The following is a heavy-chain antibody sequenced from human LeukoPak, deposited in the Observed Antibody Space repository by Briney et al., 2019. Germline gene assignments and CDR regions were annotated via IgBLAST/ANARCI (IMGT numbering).Heavy chain of an antibody. CDR3: ARDRGTFYYDSGGYFFDY. CDR1: GYTFTSYG. Sequence: ASVKVSCKASGYTFTSYGISWVRQAPGQGLEWMGWISAYNGNTNYAQKLQGRVTMTTDTSTRTAYMELRSLRADGTAVYYCARDRGTFYYDSGGYFFDYWGQGTLVTVSS. CDR2: ISAYNGNT. V-gene: IGHV1-18*01. J-gene: IGHJ4*02. D-gene: IGHD3-22*01.